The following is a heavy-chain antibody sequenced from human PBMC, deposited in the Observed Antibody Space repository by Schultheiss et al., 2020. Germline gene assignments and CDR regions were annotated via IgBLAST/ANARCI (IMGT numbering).Heavy chain of an antibody. CDR2: ISESGGST. V-gene: IGHV3-23*01. CDR1: GFTFSNYA. Sequence: GGSLRLSCAASGFTFSNYAMNWVRQAPGKGLEWVSAISESGGSTYYADSVKGRFTISRDNSKNTLYLQMNSLRAEDTAVYYCARGRLGYCSGGSCYNSHYYYGMDVWGQGTTVTVSS. J-gene: IGHJ6*02. CDR3: ARGRLGYCSGGSCYNSHYYYGMDV. D-gene: IGHD2-15*01.